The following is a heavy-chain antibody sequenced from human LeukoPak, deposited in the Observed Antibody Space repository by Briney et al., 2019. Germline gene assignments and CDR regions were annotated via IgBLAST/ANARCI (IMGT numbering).Heavy chain of an antibody. Sequence: SETLSLTCTVSGGSISSSSYYWGWIRQPPGKGLEWIGSIYYSGSTYYNPSLKSRVTISVDTSKNQFSLKLSSVTAADTAVYYCARSVSINAFDIWGQGTMVTVSP. CDR1: GGSISSSSYY. D-gene: IGHD3-3*02. CDR2: IYYSGST. CDR3: ARSVSINAFDI. J-gene: IGHJ3*02. V-gene: IGHV4-39*07.